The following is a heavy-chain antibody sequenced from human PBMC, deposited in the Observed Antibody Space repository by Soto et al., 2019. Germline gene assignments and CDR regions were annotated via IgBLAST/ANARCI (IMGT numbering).Heavy chain of an antibody. Sequence: SKNPGYTITCKSLCSLRQAPKQGLEWMGWLGAYNDYTNYAQKVQGRVTLTTDTSTNTAYMELWSLTSDDTAVYFCERASSPGELLQFAHWVKGTLVIVSS. CDR3: ERASSPGELLQFAH. J-gene: IGHJ4*02. CDR1: GYTITCKS. D-gene: IGHD1-7*01. V-gene: IGHV1-18*01. CDR2: LGAYNDYT.